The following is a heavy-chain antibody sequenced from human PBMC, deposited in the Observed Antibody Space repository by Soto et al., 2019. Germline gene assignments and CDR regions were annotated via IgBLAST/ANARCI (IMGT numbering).Heavy chain of an antibody. J-gene: IGHJ6*03. CDR1: GGSFSGYY. CDR3: ARLAASIAARPSYYYYYMDV. D-gene: IGHD6-6*01. Sequence: QVQLQQWGAGLLKPSETLSLTCAVYGGSFSGYYWSWIRQPPGKGLEWIGEINHSGSTNYNPSLKGRDTITVDTSKNHYSLKLSSVTAADTAVYYCARLAASIAARPSYYYYYMDVWGKGTTVTVSS. CDR2: INHSGST. V-gene: IGHV4-34*01.